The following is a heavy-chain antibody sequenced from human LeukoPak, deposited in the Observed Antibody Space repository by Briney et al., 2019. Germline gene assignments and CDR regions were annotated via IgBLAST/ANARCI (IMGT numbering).Heavy chain of an antibody. CDR3: ARDGGAVVVPAARPSWFDP. CDR1: GGSISSYY. D-gene: IGHD2-2*01. CDR2: IYTSGST. Sequence: SETLSLTCTVSGGSISSYYWSWIRQPAGKGLEWIGRIYTSGSTNYNPSLKSRVTMSVDTSKNQFSLKLSSVTAADTAVYYCARDGGAVVVPAARPSWFDPWGQGTLVTVSS. J-gene: IGHJ5*02. V-gene: IGHV4-4*07.